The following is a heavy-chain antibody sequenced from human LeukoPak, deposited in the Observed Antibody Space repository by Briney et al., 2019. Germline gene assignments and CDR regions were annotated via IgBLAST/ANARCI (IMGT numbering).Heavy chain of an antibody. CDR1: GFTFSSYA. J-gene: IGHJ6*02. D-gene: IGHD3-22*01. CDR3: ARGLRLKDDSSGVLYGMDV. Sequence: GGSLRLSCAASGFTFSSYAMHWVRQAPGKGLEYVSAISSNGGSTYYANSVKGKFTISRDNSKNTLYLQMNSLRAEDTAVYYCARGLRLKDDSSGVLYGMDVWGQGTTVTVSS. CDR2: ISSNGGST. V-gene: IGHV3-64*01.